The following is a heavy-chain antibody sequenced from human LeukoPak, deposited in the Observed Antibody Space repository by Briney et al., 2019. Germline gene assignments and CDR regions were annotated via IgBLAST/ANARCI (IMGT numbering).Heavy chain of an antibody. CDR2: ISAYNGNT. D-gene: IGHD1-1*01. CDR3: ASLSAEEWNDGLDAFDI. Sequence: ASVKVSCKASGYTFTSYGISWVRQAPGQGLEWMGWISAYNGNTNYAQKLQGRVTMTRDMSTSTVYMELSSLRSEDTAVYYCASLSAEEWNDGLDAFDIWGQGTMVTVSS. V-gene: IGHV1-18*01. J-gene: IGHJ3*02. CDR1: GYTFTSYG.